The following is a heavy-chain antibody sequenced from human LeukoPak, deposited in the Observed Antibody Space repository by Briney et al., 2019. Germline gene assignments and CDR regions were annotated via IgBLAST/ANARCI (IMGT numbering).Heavy chain of an antibody. CDR1: GFTFSSYE. J-gene: IGHJ4*02. V-gene: IGHV3-48*03. CDR3: ARDRGYDSSIDY. CDR2: ISSSGSTI. Sequence: GGSLRLSCAASGFTFSSYEMNWVRQAPGKGLEWVSYISSSGSTIYYADSVKGRFTISRDNAKNSLYLQMNSLRAEDTAVYYCARDRGYDSSIDYWGQGTLVTVSS. D-gene: IGHD5-12*01.